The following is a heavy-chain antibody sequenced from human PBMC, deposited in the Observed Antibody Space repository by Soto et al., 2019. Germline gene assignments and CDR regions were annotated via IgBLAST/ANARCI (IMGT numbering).Heavy chain of an antibody. Sequence: QVQLEESGPGLVKPSQTLSLTCTVSGGSVSSGDYFWSWIRQPPGKGLEWIGYIYDSGSSYYNPSLKRRVTMSVDTSKNQFSLKLSSVTAADSAMYYCAREKGYISGPKNFDSWGQGTLVTVSS. CDR2: IYDSGSS. CDR1: GGSVSSGDYF. J-gene: IGHJ4*02. CDR3: AREKGYISGPKNFDS. D-gene: IGHD5-12*01. V-gene: IGHV4-30-4*01.